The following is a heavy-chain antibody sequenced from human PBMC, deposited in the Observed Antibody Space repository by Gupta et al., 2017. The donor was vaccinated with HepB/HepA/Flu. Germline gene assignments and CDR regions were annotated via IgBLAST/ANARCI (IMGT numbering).Heavy chain of an antibody. D-gene: IGHD6-13*01. CDR3: VRVKGGIAAAGTTAGYFDL. CDR2: IGTLDDT. Sequence: EVQLVESGGGLVQPGGSLRLSCAASGFTFSDYTMHWVRQATGKGLEWVSAIGTLDDTYYPGSVEGRFTVSRDNARDSLYLQMKSLRVADTAVYYCVRVKGGIAAAGTTAGYFDLWGRGTLVTVSS. J-gene: IGHJ2*01. V-gene: IGHV3-13*01. CDR1: GFTFSDYT.